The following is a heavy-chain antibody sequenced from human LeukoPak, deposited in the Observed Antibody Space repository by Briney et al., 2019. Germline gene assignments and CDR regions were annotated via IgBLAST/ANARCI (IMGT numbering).Heavy chain of an antibody. CDR3: ARDSQAGVPARWLYAWFDP. Sequence: ASVKVSCKASGYTFTSYGISWVRQAPGQGLEWMGWISAYNGNTNYAQKLQGRVTMTTDTSTSTAYMELRSLRSDDTAVYYCARDSQAGVPARWLYAWFDPWGQGTLVTVSS. CDR2: ISAYNGNT. D-gene: IGHD2-2*01. CDR1: GYTFTSYG. V-gene: IGHV1-18*01. J-gene: IGHJ5*02.